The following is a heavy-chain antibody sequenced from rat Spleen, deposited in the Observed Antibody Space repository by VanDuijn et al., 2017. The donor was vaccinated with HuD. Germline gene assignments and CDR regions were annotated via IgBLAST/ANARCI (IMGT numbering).Heavy chain of an antibody. CDR2: ISFDGSST. Sequence: EVQLAESGGGLVQPGKSMKLSCAASGFIFSDYDMAWVRQAPAKGLGWFASISFDGSSTSYRNSVKGRFPISRDDAKATLYLQMDSLRSEDTATNYCARHHRSVRYYFDYWGQGVMVTVSS. CDR1: GFIFSDYD. D-gene: IGHD1-12*01. V-gene: IGHV5-7*01. J-gene: IGHJ2*01. CDR3: ARHHRSVRYYFDY.